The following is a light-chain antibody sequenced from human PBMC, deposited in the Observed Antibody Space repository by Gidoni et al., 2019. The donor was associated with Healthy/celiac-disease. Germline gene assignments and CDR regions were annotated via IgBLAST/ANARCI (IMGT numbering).Light chain of an antibody. Sequence: LSCRASQSVSSNLPWYQQKPGQAPRLLIYGASTRATGIPARFSGSGSGTEFTLTISSLQSEDFAVYYCQQYNNWPPWTFGQXTKVEIK. J-gene: IGKJ1*01. CDR3: QQYNNWPPWT. CDR2: GAS. CDR1: QSVSSN. V-gene: IGKV3-15*01.